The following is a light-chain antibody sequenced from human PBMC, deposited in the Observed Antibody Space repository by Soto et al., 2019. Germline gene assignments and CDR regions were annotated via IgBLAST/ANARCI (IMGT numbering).Light chain of an antibody. Sequence: QSALTQPPSASGSPGQSGTISCTGTSSDDGGYKYVSWYQQHPGKSPKLMIYEVSKGPSGVPDRFPGSESGNTASLNVSGRQAEDEADYYCSSFAGSNNVVFGGGTKLTVL. CDR2: EVS. J-gene: IGLJ3*02. CDR1: SSDDGGYKY. V-gene: IGLV2-8*01. CDR3: SSFAGSNNVV.